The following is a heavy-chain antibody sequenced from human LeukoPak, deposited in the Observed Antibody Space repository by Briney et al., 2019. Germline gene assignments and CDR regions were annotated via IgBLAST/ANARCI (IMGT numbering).Heavy chain of an antibody. CDR1: GFTFSSYA. CDR2: ISGSGGST. D-gene: IGHD3-3*01. CDR3: AKVIFWSGYHDAFDI. J-gene: IGHJ3*02. Sequence: GGSLRLSCAASGFTFSSYAMSWVRQAPGKGLEWVSAISGSGGSTYYADSVKGRFTISRDNSKNTLYLQMNSLRAEDTAVYYCAKVIFWSGYHDAFDIWAKGQWSPSPQ. V-gene: IGHV3-23*01.